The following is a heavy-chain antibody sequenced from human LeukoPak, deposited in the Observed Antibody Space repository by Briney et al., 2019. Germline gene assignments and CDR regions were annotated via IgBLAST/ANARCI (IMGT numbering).Heavy chain of an antibody. D-gene: IGHD6-13*01. CDR1: GFTFSNNW. CDR2: INSDGSST. CDR3: ARVGYGNSWYIDF. V-gene: IGHV3-74*01. Sequence: PGGSLRLSCAVSGFTFSNNWMHWVRQSPGKGLVWVSRINSDGSSTTCADSVKGRFTISRDNAKNTLYLQMNSLRAEDTAIYYCARVGYGNSWYIDFWGQGTLVTVSS. J-gene: IGHJ4*02.